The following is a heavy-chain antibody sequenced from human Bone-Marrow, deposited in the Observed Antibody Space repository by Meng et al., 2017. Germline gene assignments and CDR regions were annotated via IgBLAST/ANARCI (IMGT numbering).Heavy chain of an antibody. J-gene: IGHJ4*02. CDR2: INPKSGDT. CDR1: GYTFPDYW. Sequence: QVRLLRAGAKLKNPGASVKVSCKASGYTFPDYWLHWVRRAPGQGLEWMGRINPKSGDTHYAQRFQGRVTMTGDTSISTAYMELSGLRSYGTAMYYCARDEDISAAGKLFGDYWGQGTLVTVSS. D-gene: IGHD6-13*01. V-gene: IGHV1-2*06. CDR3: ARDEDISAAGKLFGDY.